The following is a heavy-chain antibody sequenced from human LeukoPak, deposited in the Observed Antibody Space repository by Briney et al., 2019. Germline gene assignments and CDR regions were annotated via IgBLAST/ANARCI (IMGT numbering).Heavy chain of an antibody. V-gene: IGHV1-46*01. D-gene: IGHD3-22*01. CDR2: INPSGGST. J-gene: IGHJ4*02. Sequence: ASVKVSCKASGYTFTSYYMHWVRQAPGQGLEWMGIINPSGGSTSYAQKFQGRVTMTRDTSTSTVYMELSSLRPEDTAVYYCARGLLYYDSSGYLFGYWGQGTLVTVSS. CDR3: ARGLLYYDSSGYLFGY. CDR1: GYTFTSYY.